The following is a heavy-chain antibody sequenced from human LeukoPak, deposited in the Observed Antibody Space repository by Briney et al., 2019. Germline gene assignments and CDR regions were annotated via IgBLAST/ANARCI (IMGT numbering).Heavy chain of an antibody. CDR3: AKKYYYDSSGYYYSGPPKPIDY. V-gene: IGHV3-74*01. Sequence: GGSLRLSCAASGNYWMHWVRQAPGKGLVWVSHIHSDGSWTSYADSVKGRFTISRDNSKNTLYLQMNSLRAEDTAVYYCAKKYYYDSSGYYYSGPPKPIDYWGQGTLVTVSS. J-gene: IGHJ4*02. CDR2: IHSDGSWT. D-gene: IGHD3-22*01. CDR1: GNYW.